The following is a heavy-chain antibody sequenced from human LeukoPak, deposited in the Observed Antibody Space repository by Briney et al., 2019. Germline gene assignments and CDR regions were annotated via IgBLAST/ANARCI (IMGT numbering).Heavy chain of an antibody. Sequence: GGSLRLSCAASGFTFSNFAMSWVRQAPGKGLDWLSAISGSGGSTYYADSVKGRFTISRDNSKNTLYLQLDSLRAEDTAVYYCAKVPLGTAMTSWGQGTLVTVSS. CDR1: GFTFSNFA. J-gene: IGHJ5*02. CDR2: ISGSGGST. CDR3: AKVPLGTAMTS. V-gene: IGHV3-23*01. D-gene: IGHD5-18*01.